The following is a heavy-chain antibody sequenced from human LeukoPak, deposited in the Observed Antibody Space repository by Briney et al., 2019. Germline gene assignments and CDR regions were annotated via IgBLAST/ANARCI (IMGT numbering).Heavy chain of an antibody. V-gene: IGHV3-15*01. D-gene: IGHD2-2*01. CDR2: IKSKTDGGTK. CDR3: TTSLYCSSTSCYRRLSRLDAFDI. Sequence: GGSLRLSCAASGFTFSNAWMSWVRQAPGKGLEWVGRIKSKTDGGTKDYAAPVKGRFTISRDDSKNTLYLQMNSLKTEDTAVYYCTTSLYCSSTSCYRRLSRLDAFDIWGQGTMVAVSS. CDR1: GFTFSNAW. J-gene: IGHJ3*02.